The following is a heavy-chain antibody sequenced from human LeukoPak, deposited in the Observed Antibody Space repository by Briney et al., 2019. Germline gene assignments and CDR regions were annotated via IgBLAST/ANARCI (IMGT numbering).Heavy chain of an antibody. CDR1: GDSISSSNCY. D-gene: IGHD2-21*01. Sequence: SETLSLTCTVSGDSISSSNCYWGWIRQPPGKGLEWIGSIYFSGGTYYNASLKSRVTISVDTSKNQFSLKLSSVTAADTAVYYCASSHLNYYSLGYFDLWGRGTLVTVSS. CDR3: ASSHLNYYSLGYFDL. CDR2: IYFSGGT. J-gene: IGHJ2*01. V-gene: IGHV4-39*07.